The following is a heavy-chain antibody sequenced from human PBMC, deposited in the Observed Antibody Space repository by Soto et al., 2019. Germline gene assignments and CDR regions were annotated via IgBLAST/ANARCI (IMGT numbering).Heavy chain of an antibody. J-gene: IGHJ4*02. CDR2: ISGGGGST. D-gene: IGHD6-19*01. CDR1: GFTFSSYA. V-gene: IGHV3-23*01. Sequence: GGSLRLSCAASGFTFSSYAMSWVRQAPGKGLEWVSAISGGGGSTNYADSVKGRFTISRDNAKNTLYLQMNSLRAEDTAVYYCARSWAVAGSYDYWGQGTLVTVSS. CDR3: ARSWAVAGSYDY.